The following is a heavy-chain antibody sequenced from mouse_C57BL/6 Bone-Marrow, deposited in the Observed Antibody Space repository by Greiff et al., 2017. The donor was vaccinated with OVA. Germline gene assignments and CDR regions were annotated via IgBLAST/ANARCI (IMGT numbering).Heavy chain of an antibody. J-gene: IGHJ1*03. CDR1: GFNIKDYY. Sequence: EVQLQESGAELVKPGASVKLSCTASGFNIKDYYMHWVKQRTEQGLEWIGRIDPEDGETKYAPKFQGQATITADTSSNTAYLQLSSLTSEDTAVYYCARREPSSDDWYFDVWGTGTTVTVSS. V-gene: IGHV14-2*01. CDR2: IDPEDGET. D-gene: IGHD1-1*01. CDR3: ARREPSSDDWYFDV.